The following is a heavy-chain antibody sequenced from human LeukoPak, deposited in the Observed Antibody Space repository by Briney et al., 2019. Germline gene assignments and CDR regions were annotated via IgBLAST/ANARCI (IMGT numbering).Heavy chain of an antibody. J-gene: IGHJ6*04. CDR3: AKDILVVPAARGYYYYYGMDV. D-gene: IGHD2-2*01. V-gene: IGHV3-30*04. CDR1: GLTFSSYA. CDR2: ISYDGSNK. Sequence: GGSLRLSCAASGLTFSSYAMHWVRQAPGKGLEWVAVISYDGSNKYYADSVKGRFTISRDNSKNTLYLQMNSLRAEDTAVYYCAKDILVVPAARGYYYYYGMDVWGKGTTVTVSS.